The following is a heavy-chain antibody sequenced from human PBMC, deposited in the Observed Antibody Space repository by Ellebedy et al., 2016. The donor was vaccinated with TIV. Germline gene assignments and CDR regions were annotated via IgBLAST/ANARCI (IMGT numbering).Heavy chain of an antibody. CDR3: ARDPGYGAFDV. CDR2: IKSDGSKR. V-gene: IGHV3-7*01. CDR1: GFTFSHYW. D-gene: IGHD5-18*01. Sequence: GESLKISXAASGFTFSHYWMSWVRQVPGKEPEEVAQIKSDGSKRSYVDSVRGRFTISRDNVQNSLYLQMNFLRAEDTAVYFCARDPGYGAFDVWGQGTTVIVSS. J-gene: IGHJ3*01.